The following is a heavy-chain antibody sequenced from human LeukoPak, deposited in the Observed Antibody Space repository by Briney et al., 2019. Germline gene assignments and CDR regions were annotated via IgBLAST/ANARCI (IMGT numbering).Heavy chain of an antibody. J-gene: IGHJ1*01. CDR2: ISSSSYI. CDR1: GFTFSSYS. CDR3: ARARGGYYDSSGYWSEYFQH. Sequence: PGGSLRLSCAASGFTFSSYSMNWVRQAPGKGLEWVSSISSSSYIYYADSVKGRFTISRDNAKNSLYLQMNSLRAEDTAVYYCARARGGYYDSSGYWSEYFQHWGQGTLVTVSS. D-gene: IGHD3-22*01. V-gene: IGHV3-21*01.